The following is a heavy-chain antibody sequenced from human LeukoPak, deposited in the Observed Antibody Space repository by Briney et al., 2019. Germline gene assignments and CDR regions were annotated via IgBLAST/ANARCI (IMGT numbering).Heavy chain of an antibody. Sequence: GGSLRLSCAASGFTFRNYAMTWVRQAPGKGLDWVALIGARDGRTYYADPVKGRFTISRDNSKNTLYLQMNSLRAEDTAVYYCAKSEPPGIAAAGTDYWGQGTLVTVSS. J-gene: IGHJ4*02. CDR3: AKSEPPGIAAAGTDY. D-gene: IGHD6-13*01. CDR1: GFTFRNYA. V-gene: IGHV3-23*01. CDR2: IGARDGRT.